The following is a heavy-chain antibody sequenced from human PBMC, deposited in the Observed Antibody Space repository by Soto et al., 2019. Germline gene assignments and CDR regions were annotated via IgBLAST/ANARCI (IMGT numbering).Heavy chain of an antibody. Sequence: GGSLRLSCAASGFTFDDYAMHWVRQAPGKGLEWVSGISWKSDTIDYADSVKGRFTISRDNAKNSLYMQMNSLRAEDTALYYCAKDRGPHYYGSGSYFSVWCQGTTVTVS. CDR1: GFTFDDYA. CDR3: AKDRGPHYYGSGSYFSV. D-gene: IGHD3-10*01. J-gene: IGHJ6*02. CDR2: ISWKSDTI. V-gene: IGHV3-9*01.